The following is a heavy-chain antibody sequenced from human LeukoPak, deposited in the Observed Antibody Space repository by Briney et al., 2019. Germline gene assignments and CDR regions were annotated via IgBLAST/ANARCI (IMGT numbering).Heavy chain of an antibody. J-gene: IGHJ3*02. CDR3: ARTHYDSSGYDAFDI. CDR2: ISRSSSYI. CDR1: VFSFSSYS. Sequence: GWGLRVSCAPSVFSFSSYSINWVREAPGTRLEGVSSISRSSSYIYYADSVKGRFTISRDNAKNSLYLQMNSLRAEDTAVYYCARTHYDSSGYDAFDIWGQGTMVTVSS. D-gene: IGHD3-22*01. V-gene: IGHV3-21*01.